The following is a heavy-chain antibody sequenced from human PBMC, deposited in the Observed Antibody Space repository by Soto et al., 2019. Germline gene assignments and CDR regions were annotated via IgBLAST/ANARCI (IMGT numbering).Heavy chain of an antibody. D-gene: IGHD6-6*01. CDR3: ARRGIAARRGWFDP. CDR1: GGAISSNNG. Sequence: PDPLSLTCAVSGGAISSNNGLILFRQPAGEVLEWIGEIYHSGSTNYNPSLKSRVTISVDKSKNQFSLKLSSVTAADTAVYYCARRGIAARRGWFDPWGQGTLVTVPS. J-gene: IGHJ5*02. V-gene: IGHV4-4*03. CDR2: IYHSGST.